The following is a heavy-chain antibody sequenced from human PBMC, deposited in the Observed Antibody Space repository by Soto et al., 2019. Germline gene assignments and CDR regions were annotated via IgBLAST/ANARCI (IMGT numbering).Heavy chain of an antibody. CDR3: AKDFSDIWDYRRDFDY. Sequence: EVQLVESGGGLVQPGRSLRLSCGASGFTFDDYAMHWVRQGQGRGLRWVSGISWNSGGIAYADSVKGRFTISRDNAKNSLYLQMNSLTPEDTALYYCAKDFSDIWDYRRDFDYWGQGTLVTVSS. V-gene: IGHV3-9*01. J-gene: IGHJ4*02. CDR1: GFTFDDYA. CDR2: ISWNSGGI. D-gene: IGHD1-7*01.